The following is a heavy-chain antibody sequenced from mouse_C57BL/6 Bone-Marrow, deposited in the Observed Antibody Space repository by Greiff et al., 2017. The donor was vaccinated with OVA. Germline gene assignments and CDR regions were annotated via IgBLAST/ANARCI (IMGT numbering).Heavy chain of an antibody. CDR1: GYTFTSYW. Sequence: QVQLQQPGAELVRPGTSVKLSCKASGYTFTSYWMHWVKQRPGQGLEWIGVIDPSDSYTNYNQKFKGKATLTVDTSSSTAYMQLSSLTSEDSAVYYCARSRLYYFDYLGQGTTLTVSS. J-gene: IGHJ2*01. CDR3: ARSRLYYFDY. CDR2: IDPSDSYT. V-gene: IGHV1-59*01.